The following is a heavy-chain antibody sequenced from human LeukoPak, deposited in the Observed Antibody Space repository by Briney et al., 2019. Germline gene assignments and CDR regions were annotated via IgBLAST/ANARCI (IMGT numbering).Heavy chain of an antibody. Sequence: ASVKVSCKASGYTFTGYYMHWVRQAPGQGLEWMGWINPNSGGTNYAQKLQGRVTMTTDTSTSTAYMELRSLRSDDTAVYYCARPSYYNTYYYYGMDVWGQGTTVTVSS. CDR1: GYTFTGYY. CDR3: ARPSYYNTYYYYGMDV. J-gene: IGHJ6*02. V-gene: IGHV1-2*02. CDR2: INPNSGGT. D-gene: IGHD3-10*01.